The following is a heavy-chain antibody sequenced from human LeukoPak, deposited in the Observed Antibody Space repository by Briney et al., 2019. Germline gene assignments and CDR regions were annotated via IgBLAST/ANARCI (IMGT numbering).Heavy chain of an antibody. CDR2: IFPSGGEI. D-gene: IGHD2-8*02. V-gene: IGHV3-23*01. CDR3: ATYRQVLLPFES. CDR1: GFTFSSYA. J-gene: IGHJ4*02. Sequence: GGSLRLSCAASGFTFSSYAMSWVRQAPGKGLEGVSSIFPSGGEIHYADSVRGRFTTSRDNSKSTLSLQMNSLRAEDTAIYYCATYRQVLLPFESWGQGTLVTVSS.